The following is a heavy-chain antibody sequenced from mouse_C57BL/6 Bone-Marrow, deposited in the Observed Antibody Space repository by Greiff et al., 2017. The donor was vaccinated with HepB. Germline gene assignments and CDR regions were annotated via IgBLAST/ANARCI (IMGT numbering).Heavy chain of an antibody. Sequence: EVKVVESGGDLVKPGGSLKLSCAASGFTFSSYGMSWVRQTPDKRLEWVATISSGGSYTYYPDSVKGRFTISRDNAKNTLYLQMSSLKSEDTAMYYCASQRKLYDGTLYAMDYWGQGTSVPVSS. J-gene: IGHJ4*01. D-gene: IGHD2-3*01. V-gene: IGHV5-6*01. CDR2: ISSGGSYT. CDR1: GFTFSSYG. CDR3: ASQRKLYDGTLYAMDY.